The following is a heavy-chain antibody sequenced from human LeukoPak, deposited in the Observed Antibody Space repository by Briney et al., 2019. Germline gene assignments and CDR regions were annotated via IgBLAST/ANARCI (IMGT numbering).Heavy chain of an antibody. D-gene: IGHD4-17*01. Sequence: SETLSLTCTVSGGSISSGSYYWSWIRQPAGKGLEWIGRIYASGSTNYNPSLKNRVTISVDTSKNQFSLKLSSVTAADTAVYYCARHANGDYEIDYWGQGTLVTVSS. J-gene: IGHJ4*02. V-gene: IGHV4-61*02. CDR2: IYASGST. CDR3: ARHANGDYEIDY. CDR1: GGSISSGSYY.